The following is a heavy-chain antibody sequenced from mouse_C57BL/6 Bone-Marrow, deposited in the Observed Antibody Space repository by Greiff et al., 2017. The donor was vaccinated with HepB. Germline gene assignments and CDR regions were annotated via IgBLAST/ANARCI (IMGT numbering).Heavy chain of an antibody. D-gene: IGHD1-1*01. Sequence: QVQLQQPGAELVKPGASVKMSCKASGYTFTSYWITWVKQRPGQGLEWIGDIYPGSGSTNYNEKFKSKATLTVDTSSSTAYMQLSSLTSEDSAVYYCASGYYGSSLSAMDYWGQGTSVTVSS. J-gene: IGHJ4*01. CDR2: IYPGSGST. CDR3: ASGYYGSSLSAMDY. CDR1: GYTFTSYW. V-gene: IGHV1-55*01.